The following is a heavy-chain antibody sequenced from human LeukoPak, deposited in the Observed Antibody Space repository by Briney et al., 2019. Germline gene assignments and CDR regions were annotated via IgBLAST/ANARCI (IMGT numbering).Heavy chain of an antibody. Sequence: GGSLRLSCAASGFTFSSYSMNWVRQAPGKGLEWVSSISSSSSYIYYADSVKGRFTISRDNAKNSLYLQMNSLRAEDTAVYYCAREGCSSTSCYWPDYWGQGTLVTVSS. D-gene: IGHD2-2*01. V-gene: IGHV3-21*01. CDR2: ISSSSSYI. CDR1: GFTFSSYS. J-gene: IGHJ4*02. CDR3: AREGCSSTSCYWPDY.